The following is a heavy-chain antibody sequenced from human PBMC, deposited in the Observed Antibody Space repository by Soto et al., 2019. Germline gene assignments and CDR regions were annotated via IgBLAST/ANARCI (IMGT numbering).Heavy chain of an antibody. D-gene: IGHD3-22*01. Sequence: GGSLRLSCAASGFTVSSNYMSWVRQAPGKGLEWVSVIYSGGSTYYADSVKGRFTISRDNSKNTLYLQMNSLRAEDTAVYYCARYYYDSSGYYQGYYYGMDVWGQGTTVTVSS. CDR2: IYSGGST. CDR1: GFTVSSNY. V-gene: IGHV3-53*01. J-gene: IGHJ6*02. CDR3: ARYYYDSSGYYQGYYYGMDV.